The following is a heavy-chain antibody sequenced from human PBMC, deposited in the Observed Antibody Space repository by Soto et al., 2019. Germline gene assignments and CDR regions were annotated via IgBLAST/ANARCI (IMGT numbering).Heavy chain of an antibody. D-gene: IGHD6-13*01. CDR1: GGSISSGGYY. V-gene: IGHV4-31*03. CDR2: IYYSGST. CDR3: AREGRGIAAAGRIVGASGFDY. Sequence: QVQLQESGPGLVKPSQTLSLTCTVSGGSISSGGYYWSWLRQHPGKGLEWIGYIYYSGSTYYNPSLKSRVTISVDTSKNQFSLKLSSVTAADTAVYYCAREGRGIAAAGRIVGASGFDYWGQGTLVTVSS. J-gene: IGHJ4*02.